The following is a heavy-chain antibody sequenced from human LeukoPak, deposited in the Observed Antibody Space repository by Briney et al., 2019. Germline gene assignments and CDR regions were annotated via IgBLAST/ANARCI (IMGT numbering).Heavy chain of an antibody. CDR2: IFYSWTT. CDR3: ARGPEHYDILTGIDN. J-gene: IGHJ4*02. CDR1: GVSISSSRYY. Sequence: SETLSLTCTVSGVSISSSRYYWGWIRQPPGKGLEWIGTIFYSWTTYYNPSLKSRVAISVDTSKNQFSLKLNSVTAADTAVYYCARGPEHYDILTGIDNWGQGTLVTVSS. D-gene: IGHD3-9*01. V-gene: IGHV4-39*01.